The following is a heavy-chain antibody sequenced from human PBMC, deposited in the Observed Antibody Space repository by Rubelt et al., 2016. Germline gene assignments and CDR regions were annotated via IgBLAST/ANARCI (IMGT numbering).Heavy chain of an antibody. CDR1: GGSLSSSAYY. Sequence: QLQLQESGPGLVKPSETLSLTCTVSGGSLSSSAYYWGWIRQPPGKGLEWIGTIYYNGNTYNVPSLLSRLTISVDTSKNSFSRRWGSGTAAYTAVYCGGRLVVTPRLGLDYWGQGTLVTVSS. J-gene: IGHJ4*02. CDR3: GRLVVTPRLGLDY. D-gene: IGHD2-21*02. V-gene: IGHV4-39*01. CDR2: IYYNGNT.